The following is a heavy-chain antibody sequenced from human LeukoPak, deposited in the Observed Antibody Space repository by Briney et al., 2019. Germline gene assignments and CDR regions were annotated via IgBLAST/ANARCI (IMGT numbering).Heavy chain of an antibody. CDR3: ARGYSRAAFDI. CDR2: ISSTGGTI. V-gene: IGHV3-48*01. D-gene: IGHD2-15*01. Sequence: GGSLRLSCAASGFTFSNYWMSWVRQAPGKGLEWVSFISSTGGTIYYADSVKGRFTVSRDNGKNSLLLQMNSLRAEDTALYYCARGYSRAAFDIWGQGTVVAVSS. CDR1: GFTFSNYW. J-gene: IGHJ3*02.